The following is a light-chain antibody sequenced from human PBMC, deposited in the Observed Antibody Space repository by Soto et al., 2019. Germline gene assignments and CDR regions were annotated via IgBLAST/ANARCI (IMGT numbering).Light chain of an antibody. Sequence: QSVLTQPPSVSAAPGQKVTISCSGSSSNIGNNYVSWYQQVPGTAPKLLIYDNYKRPSGIPDRFSGSKSGTSATLGITGLQTGDEADYYCGTWDSSLSAWVFGGGTKLTGL. J-gene: IGLJ3*02. CDR1: SSNIGNNY. CDR2: DNY. CDR3: GTWDSSLSAWV. V-gene: IGLV1-51*01.